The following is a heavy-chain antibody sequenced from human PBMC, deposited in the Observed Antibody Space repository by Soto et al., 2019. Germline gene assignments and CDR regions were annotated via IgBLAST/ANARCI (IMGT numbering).Heavy chain of an antibody. V-gene: IGHV3-23*01. D-gene: IGHD2-2*01. CDR3: AKGYCSSTSCSFDY. CDR1: IFTCSKFA. J-gene: IGHJ4*02. CDR2: ISGTADTT. Sequence: PLRLYFSASIFTCSKFAMNWRHQTPGKSLVCESVISGTADTTYNADTVKGRFTISRDNSKNTVYLQMNSLRAEDTALYYCAKGYCSSTSCSFDYWGQGTLVTVSS.